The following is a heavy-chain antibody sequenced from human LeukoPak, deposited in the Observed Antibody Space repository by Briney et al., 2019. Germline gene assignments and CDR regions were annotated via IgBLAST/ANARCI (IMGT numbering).Heavy chain of an antibody. V-gene: IGHV3-23*01. D-gene: IGHD3-10*01. CDR1: GFTFSSYA. CDR3: AKDFYYGSGSQFDY. J-gene: IGHJ4*02. Sequence: GGSLRLSGAASGFTFSSYAMSWVRQAPGKGLEWVSAISGSGGRTYYADSVKGRFTISRDNSKNTLYLQMNSLRAEDTAVYYCAKDFYYGSGSQFDYWGQGTLVTVSS. CDR2: ISGSGGRT.